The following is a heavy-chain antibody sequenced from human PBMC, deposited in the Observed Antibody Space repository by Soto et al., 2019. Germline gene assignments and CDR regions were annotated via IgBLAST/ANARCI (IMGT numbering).Heavy chain of an antibody. J-gene: IGHJ6*02. CDR1: GGSISSYY. Sequence: PSETLSLTCTVSGGSISSYYWSWIRQPPGKGLEWIGYIYYSGSTNYNPSLKSRVTISVDTSKNQFSLKLSSVTAADTAVYYCARDDGNWNYWFDYYYGMDVWGQGTTVTVSS. V-gene: IGHV4-59*01. D-gene: IGHD1-7*01. CDR3: ARDDGNWNYWFDYYYGMDV. CDR2: IYYSGST.